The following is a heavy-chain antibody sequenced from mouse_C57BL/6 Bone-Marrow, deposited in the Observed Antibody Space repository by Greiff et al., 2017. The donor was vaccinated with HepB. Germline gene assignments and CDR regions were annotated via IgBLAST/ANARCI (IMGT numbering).Heavy chain of an antibody. D-gene: IGHD1-1*01. CDR1: GFSINSDCY. CDR3: ARDGGSSYEGWYFDV. Sequence: EVKVEESGPSLVRPSQPLSLTCTVPGFSINSDCYWIWIRQFPGNKLEYIGYTFYSGITYYNPSLESRTYITRDTSKNQFSLKLSSVTTEDTATYYCARDGGSSYEGWYFDVWGTGTTVTVSS. V-gene: IGHV3-3*01. J-gene: IGHJ1*03. CDR2: TFYSGIT.